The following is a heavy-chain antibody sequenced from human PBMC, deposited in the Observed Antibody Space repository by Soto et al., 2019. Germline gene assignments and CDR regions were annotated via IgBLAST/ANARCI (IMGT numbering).Heavy chain of an antibody. CDR1: GFIFSSFA. CDR3: VKNYIQLYF. J-gene: IGHJ4*02. D-gene: IGHD5-18*01. Sequence: LRLSCAASGFIFSSFAMTWVRQAPGKGLEWVSAIVGGDGGRSFTKYYADSVKGRFTISKDNSMNMLYMEMNSLRAEDTAVYYCVKNYIQLYFGGQGTLVTVSS. CDR2: IVGGDGGRSFTK. V-gene: IGHV3-23*01.